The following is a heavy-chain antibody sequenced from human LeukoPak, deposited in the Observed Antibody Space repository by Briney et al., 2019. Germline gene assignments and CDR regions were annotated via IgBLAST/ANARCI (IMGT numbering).Heavy chain of an antibody. CDR1: GGSISSGGYY. CDR3: ARGAPRRVFRFDP. Sequence: SETLSLTCTVSGGSISSGGYYWSWIRQHPGKGLEWIGYIYYSGSTNYNPSLKSRVTISVDTPKNQFSLKLSSVAAADTAVYYCARGAPRRVFRFDPWGQGTLVTVSS. V-gene: IGHV4-61*08. CDR2: IYYSGST. D-gene: IGHD2-8*01. J-gene: IGHJ5*02.